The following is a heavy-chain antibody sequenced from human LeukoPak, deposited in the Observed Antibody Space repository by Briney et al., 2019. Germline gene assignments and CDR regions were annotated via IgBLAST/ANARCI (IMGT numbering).Heavy chain of an antibody. J-gene: IGHJ4*02. CDR1: GFTFSSYS. V-gene: IGHV3-53*01. Sequence: GGSLRLSCAASGFTFSSYSMNWVRQAPGKGLEWVSVIYIGGSTYYADSVKGRFTISRDISKNTLYLQMNSLRAEDTAMYYCAGSRIGYSDSSGFFDSWGQGTLVTVSS. D-gene: IGHD3-22*01. CDR3: AGSRIGYSDSSGFFDS. CDR2: IYIGGST.